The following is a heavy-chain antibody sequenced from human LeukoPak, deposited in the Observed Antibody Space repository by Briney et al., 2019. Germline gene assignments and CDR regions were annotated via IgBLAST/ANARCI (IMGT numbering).Heavy chain of an antibody. CDR3: AKGHGDWAGNYFDY. J-gene: IGHJ4*02. CDR2: ISGTGASI. D-gene: IGHD4-17*01. V-gene: IGHV3-23*01. CDR1: GFTFSIYG. Sequence: GGSLRLSCAASGFTFSIYGMNWVRQAPGKGLEWVSAISGTGASIHYADSVKGRFTISRDNSKNTLYLQIHTLRAEDTAIYYCAKGHGDWAGNYFDYWGQGTLVSASS.